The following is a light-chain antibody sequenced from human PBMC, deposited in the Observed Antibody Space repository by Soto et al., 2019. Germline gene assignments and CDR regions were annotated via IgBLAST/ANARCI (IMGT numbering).Light chain of an antibody. CDR3: QQYGSSPPGLT. Sequence: EIVLTQSPGTLSLSPRERATLSFRASQSVSSSYLAWYQQKPGQTPRLLIYGASSRATGIPDRFSGSGSGTDFTLTISRLEPEDFAVYYCQQYGSSPPGLTFGGGTKVDIK. J-gene: IGKJ4*01. CDR2: GAS. CDR1: QSVSSSY. V-gene: IGKV3-20*01.